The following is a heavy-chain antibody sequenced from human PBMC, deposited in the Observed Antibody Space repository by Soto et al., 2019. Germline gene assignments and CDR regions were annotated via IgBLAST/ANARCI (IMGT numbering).Heavy chain of an antibody. CDR3: ARRGAAAAEYDAFDI. J-gene: IGHJ3*02. CDR2: IDPSDSYT. V-gene: IGHV5-10-1*03. Sequence: EVQLVQSGAEVKKPGESLRISCKGSGYSFTSYWISWVRQMPGKGLEWMGRIDPSDSYTNYSPSFQGHVTISADKSISTAYLQWSSLKASDTAMYYCARRGAAAAEYDAFDIWGQGTMVTVSS. CDR1: GYSFTSYW. D-gene: IGHD6-13*01.